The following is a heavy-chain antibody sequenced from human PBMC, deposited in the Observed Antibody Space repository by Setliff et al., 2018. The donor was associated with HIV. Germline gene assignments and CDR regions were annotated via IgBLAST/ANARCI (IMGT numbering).Heavy chain of an antibody. J-gene: IGHJ3*02. Sequence: LRLSCAASGLTFSSYAMHWVRQAPGRGLEWVAVIWYDGSDKYYADSVKGRFTISRDNSKNTLYLQMNRLRTEDTAVYYCARHTSYCGSDCPWDAFHIWGQGTMVTVSS. CDR1: GLTFSSYA. CDR3: ARHTSYCGSDCPWDAFHI. D-gene: IGHD2-21*02. CDR2: IWYDGSDK. V-gene: IGHV3-33*08.